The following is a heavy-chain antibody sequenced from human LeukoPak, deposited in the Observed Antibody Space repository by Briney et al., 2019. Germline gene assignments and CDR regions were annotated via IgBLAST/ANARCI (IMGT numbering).Heavy chain of an antibody. CDR2: ISSDESST. CDR3: ARDQRVTGRPDIDY. CDR1: GFTFRNHW. V-gene: IGHV3-74*03. D-gene: IGHD6-6*01. Sequence: GGSLRLSCAASGFTFRNHWMHWVRQTPGKGLVWVSRISSDESSTTYADSVKGRFTISRDNAKNTLYLQMNNLRAEDTAMYYCARDQRVTGRPDIDYWGQGTLVIVSS. J-gene: IGHJ4*02.